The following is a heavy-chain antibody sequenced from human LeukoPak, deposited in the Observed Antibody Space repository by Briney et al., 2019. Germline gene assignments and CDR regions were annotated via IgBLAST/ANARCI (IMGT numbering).Heavy chain of an antibody. V-gene: IGHV1-38-4*01. D-gene: IGHD6-6*01. Sequence: ASVKVSCSFSGFTITSYGIHWVQQSPGQGLEWMGWINPGNGSPSYAQKFQGRFTMTRDMSTTTAYTDLSSLTCEDMAVYYYARLRGRVAARLYYYYYYTDVWGKGTTVTVSS. J-gene: IGHJ6*03. CDR1: GFTITSYG. CDR3: ARLRGRVAARLYYYYYYTDV. CDR2: INPGNGSP.